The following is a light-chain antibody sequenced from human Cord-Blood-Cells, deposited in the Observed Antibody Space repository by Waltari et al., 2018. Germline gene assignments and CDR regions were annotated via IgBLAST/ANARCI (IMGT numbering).Light chain of an antibody. J-gene: IGKJ4*01. CDR1: QSVSSY. CDR3: QHRSNWPPLT. Sequence: EIVLTPSPATPSLSPGESATLTCRASQSVSSYLAWYQQKPGHAPRLLLYDSSNRATGIPARFSCSGSGTDFTLTISSLEPEDFAVYYCQHRSNWPPLTFGGGTKVEIK. CDR2: DSS. V-gene: IGKV3-11*01.